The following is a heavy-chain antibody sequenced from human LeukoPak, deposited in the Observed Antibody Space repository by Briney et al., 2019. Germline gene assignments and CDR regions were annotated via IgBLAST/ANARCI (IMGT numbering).Heavy chain of an antibody. CDR3: AKTLGYCSSTSCYLNAFDI. J-gene: IGHJ3*02. Sequence: GGSLRLSCEASGFIFSDYYMDWVRQAPGKGLEWVSAISGSGGSTYYADSVKGRFTISRDNSKNTLYLQMNSLRAEDTAVYYCAKTLGYCSSTSCYLNAFDIWGQGTMVTVSS. V-gene: IGHV3-23*01. CDR1: GFIFSDYY. CDR2: ISGSGGST. D-gene: IGHD2-2*01.